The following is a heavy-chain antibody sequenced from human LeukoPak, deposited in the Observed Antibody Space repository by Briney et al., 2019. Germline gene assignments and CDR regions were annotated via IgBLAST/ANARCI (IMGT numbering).Heavy chain of an antibody. CDR2: IYYSGST. V-gene: IGHV4-39*01. J-gene: IGHJ4*02. CDR3: ASQPGTEVDISGAFDY. D-gene: IGHD2-2*03. CDR1: GGSISSISYY. Sequence: SETLSLTCTVSGGSISSISYYWGWIRQSPGKGLEWIGSIYYSGSTYYNPSLNSRVTISVDTSTDQFSLRLSSVTAADTAVYYCASQPGTEVDISGAFDYWGQGTLVTVSS.